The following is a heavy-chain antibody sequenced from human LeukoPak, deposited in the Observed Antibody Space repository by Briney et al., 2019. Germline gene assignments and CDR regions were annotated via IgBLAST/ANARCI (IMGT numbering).Heavy chain of an antibody. J-gene: IGHJ5*02. CDR3: ARQGLRFSLSGFWFDP. V-gene: IGHV4-59*08. Sequence: PSETLSLTCTVSGGSISSYYWSWIRQPPGRGLEWIVYIYYSGSTNYNPSLKSRVTISVDTSKNQFSLKLSSVTAADTAVYYCARQGLRFSLSGFWFDPWGQGTLVTVSS. CDR1: GGSISSYY. CDR2: IYYSGST. D-gene: IGHD3-3*01.